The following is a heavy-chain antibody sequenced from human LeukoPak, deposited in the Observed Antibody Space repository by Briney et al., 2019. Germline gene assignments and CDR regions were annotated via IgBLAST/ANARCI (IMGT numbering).Heavy chain of an antibody. CDR2: ISAYNGNT. D-gene: IGHD3-22*01. Sequence: ASVKVSCKASGYTFTSYGISWVRQAPGQGLEWMGWISAYNGNTNYAQKLQGRVTMTTDTSTSTAYMELRSLRSDDTAVYYCARGFSPYYYDSSGYYNFDYWGQGTLVTVSS. J-gene: IGHJ4*02. CDR3: ARGFSPYYYDSSGYYNFDY. V-gene: IGHV1-18*01. CDR1: GYTFTSYG.